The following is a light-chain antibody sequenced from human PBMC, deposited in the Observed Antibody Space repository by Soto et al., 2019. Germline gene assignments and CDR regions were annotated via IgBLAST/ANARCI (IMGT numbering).Light chain of an antibody. Sequence: QSALTQPASVSGSPGQSITISCTGNSSDVGVYNYVSWYKQHPGKAPKLMIYDVSNRPSGISDRFSGSKSGNTASLIISGLQAEDEADYYCTSYTTSSIDVFGTGTQLTVL. V-gene: IGLV2-14*01. J-gene: IGLJ1*01. CDR2: DVS. CDR1: SSDVGVYNY. CDR3: TSYTTSSIDV.